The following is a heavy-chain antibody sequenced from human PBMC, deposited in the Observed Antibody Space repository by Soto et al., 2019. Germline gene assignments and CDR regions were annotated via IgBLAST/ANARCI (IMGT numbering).Heavy chain of an antibody. D-gene: IGHD3-10*01. Sequence: QLHLVQSGAEVKKAGSSVKVSCKASGGTVSSYAITWVRQAPGKGLEWMGVFIPIFVSAHYAPKFQGGITITADESTSTAYMELSGLTSEDTAIYYCARDVSSDTTGFRGYDLWGQGTQVTVSS. CDR3: ARDVSSDTTGFRGYDL. V-gene: IGHV1-69*01. CDR1: GGTVSSYA. CDR2: FIPIFVSA. J-gene: IGHJ4*02.